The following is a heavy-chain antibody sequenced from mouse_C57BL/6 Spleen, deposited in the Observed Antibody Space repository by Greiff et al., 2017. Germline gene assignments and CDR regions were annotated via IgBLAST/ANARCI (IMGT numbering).Heavy chain of an antibody. D-gene: IGHD1-1*01. CDR1: GFTFSSYG. J-gene: IGHJ1*03. CDR2: ISSGGSYT. CDR3: ARHRDYYGSSYVGYFDV. V-gene: IGHV5-6*01. Sequence: EVKLQESGGDLVKPGGSLKLSCAASGFTFSSYGMSWVRQTPDKRLEWVATISSGGSYTYYPDSVKGRFTISRDNAKNTLYLQMSSLKSEDTAMYYCARHRDYYGSSYVGYFDVWGTGTTVTVSS.